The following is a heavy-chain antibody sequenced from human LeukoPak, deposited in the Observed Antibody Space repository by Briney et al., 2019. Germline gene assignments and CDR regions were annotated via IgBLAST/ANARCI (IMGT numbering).Heavy chain of an antibody. Sequence: GGSLRLSCAVSGLTFSSSWMDWVRQAPGKGLEWVASINPDGNKKYSADSVKGRFTISRDNAENSLYLQMNSLRVEDTAFYYCARDRAWNYFDYWGQGTLVTVSS. V-gene: IGHV3-7*01. J-gene: IGHJ4*02. CDR2: INPDGNKK. D-gene: IGHD3-3*01. CDR1: GLTFSSSW. CDR3: ARDRAWNYFDY.